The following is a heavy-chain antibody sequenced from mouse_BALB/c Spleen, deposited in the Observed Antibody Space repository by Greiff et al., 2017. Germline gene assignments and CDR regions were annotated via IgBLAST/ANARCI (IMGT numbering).Heavy chain of an antibody. J-gene: IGHJ2*01. V-gene: IGHV5-17*02. D-gene: IGHD2-1*01. CDR3: ARDGNLVY. Sequence: EVQGVESGGGLVQPGGSRKLSCAASGFTFSSFGMHWVRQAPEKGLEWVAYISSGSSTIYYADTVKGRFTISRDNPKNTLFLQMTSLRSEDTAMYYCARDGNLVYWGQGTTLTVSS. CDR1: GFTFSSFG. CDR2: ISSGSSTI.